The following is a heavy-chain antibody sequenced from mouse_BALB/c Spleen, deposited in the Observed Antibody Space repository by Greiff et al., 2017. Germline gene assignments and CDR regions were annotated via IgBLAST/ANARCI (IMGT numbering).Heavy chain of an antibody. CDR1: GFTFSSYA. D-gene: IGHD2-3*01. Sequence: EVQRVESGGGLVKPGGSLKLSCAASGFTFSSYAMSWVRQTPEKRLEWVASISSGGSTYYPDSVKGRFTISRDNAKNTLYLQMSSLKSEDTAMYYCARHDGNFRGYAMDYWGQGTSVTVSS. CDR2: ISSGGST. CDR3: ARHDGNFRGYAMDY. V-gene: IGHV5-6-5*01. J-gene: IGHJ4*01.